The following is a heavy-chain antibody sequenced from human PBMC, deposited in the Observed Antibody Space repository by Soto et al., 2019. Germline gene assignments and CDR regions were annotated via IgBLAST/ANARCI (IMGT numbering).Heavy chain of an antibody. CDR1: GGSISSGDYY. D-gene: IGHD6-13*01. V-gene: IGHV4-30-4*01. J-gene: IGHJ6*02. CDR3: ARDLAAGTLMGV. CDR2: IYYSGST. Sequence: PSETLSLTCTVSGGSISSGDYYWSWIRQPPGKGLEWIGYIYYSGSTYYNPSLKSRVTISVDTSKNQFSLKLSSVTAADTAVYYCARDLAAGTLMGVWGQGTTVTVSS.